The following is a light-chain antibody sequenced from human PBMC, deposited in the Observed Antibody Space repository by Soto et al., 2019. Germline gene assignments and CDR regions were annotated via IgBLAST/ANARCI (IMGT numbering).Light chain of an antibody. Sequence: DIQMTQSPSPLSASVGDRVTITCQASQDINNFLNWYQQKPGKAPRLLIYDASNLERGVPSRFSGGGYGTDYTFNISSLQPEDIATYYCQQYDNFPFTFGQGTKLEI. J-gene: IGKJ2*01. V-gene: IGKV1-33*01. CDR2: DAS. CDR1: QDINNF. CDR3: QQYDNFPFT.